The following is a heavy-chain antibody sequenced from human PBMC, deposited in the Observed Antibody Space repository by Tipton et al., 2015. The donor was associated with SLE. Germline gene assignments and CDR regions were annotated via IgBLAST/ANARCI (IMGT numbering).Heavy chain of an antibody. CDR2: VYTGGST. J-gene: IGHJ3*02. D-gene: IGHD3-16*01. CDR3: AREGVLTAMGTFDI. Sequence: TLSLTCTVSGGSISVYYWTWSRQTAERGLEWIGGVYTGGSTTYNPSLRSRVTMSVDRSTNQFSLNMKSVTAADTAVYYCAREGVLTAMGTFDIWGQGTIVTVSS. CDR1: GGSISVYY. V-gene: IGHV4-4*07.